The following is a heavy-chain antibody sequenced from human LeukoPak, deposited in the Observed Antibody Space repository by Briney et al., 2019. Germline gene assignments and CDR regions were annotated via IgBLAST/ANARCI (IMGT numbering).Heavy chain of an antibody. J-gene: IGHJ4*02. Sequence: GGSLRLSCAASGFTFSDYYMSWIRQAPGKGLEWVSYISSSGSTIYYADSVKGRFTISRDNSKNTLYLQMNSLRAEDTAVYYCAKDLNPYYDSSGYDYWGQGTLVTVSS. V-gene: IGHV3-11*04. D-gene: IGHD3-22*01. CDR3: AKDLNPYYDSSGYDY. CDR1: GFTFSDYY. CDR2: ISSSGSTI.